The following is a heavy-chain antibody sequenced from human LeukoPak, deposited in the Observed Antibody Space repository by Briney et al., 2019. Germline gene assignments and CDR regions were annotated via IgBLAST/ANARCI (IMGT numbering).Heavy chain of an antibody. J-gene: IGHJ4*02. CDR2: IKQDGSEK. Sequence: GGSLRLSCAASGFTFSSYWMSWVRQAPGKGLEWVANIKQDGSEKYYVDSVKGRFTISRDNAKNSLYLQMNSLRAEDTAVYYCARRLPPLRPMVRGVISRTYYFDYWGQGTLVTVSS. V-gene: IGHV3-7*01. D-gene: IGHD3-10*01. CDR3: ARRLPPLRPMVRGVISRTYYFDY. CDR1: GFTFSSYW.